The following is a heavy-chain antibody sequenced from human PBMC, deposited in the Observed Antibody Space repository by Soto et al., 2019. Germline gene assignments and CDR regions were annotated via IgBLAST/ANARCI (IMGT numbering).Heavy chain of an antibody. CDR1: GGTFSSYA. J-gene: IGHJ4*02. V-gene: IGHV1-69*14. D-gene: IGHD1-26*01. CDR2: IIPIFGTA. CDR3: ARGPGSYIVGATSRFDY. Sequence: QVQLVQSGAEVKKPGSSVKVSCKASGGTFSSYAISWVRQAPGQGLEWMGGIIPIFGTANYAQKFQGRVTITGDRTTSTAYLELSSLRARDTAVYYCARGPGSYIVGATSRFDYWGQGTLVTGSS.